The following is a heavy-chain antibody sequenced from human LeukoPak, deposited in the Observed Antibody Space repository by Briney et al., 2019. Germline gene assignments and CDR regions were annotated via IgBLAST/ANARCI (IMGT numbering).Heavy chain of an antibody. V-gene: IGHV3-21*01. CDR1: GFTFSSYS. CDR3: ARVERWLQLGIDY. CDR2: ISSSSSYI. Sequence: PGGSLRLSCAASGFTFSSYSMNWVRQAPGKGLEWVSSISSSSSYIYYADSVKGRFTISRDNAKNSLYLQMNSLRAEDTAVYYCARVERWLQLGIDYWGQGTLVTVSS. D-gene: IGHD5-24*01. J-gene: IGHJ4*02.